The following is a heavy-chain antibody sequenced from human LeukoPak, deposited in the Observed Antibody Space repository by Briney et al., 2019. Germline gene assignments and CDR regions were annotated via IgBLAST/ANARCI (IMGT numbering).Heavy chain of an antibody. CDR1: GFTFTNYA. CDR3: ARDKRNSNGWYATFDY. V-gene: IGHV3-64*01. CDR2: INSDGDGT. D-gene: IGHD6-19*01. J-gene: IGHJ4*02. Sequence: GGSLRLSCAASGFTFTNYAMPWVRQTPGKGLEFVAAINSDGDGTYYGNSVKGRFTISRDTSKNTLFLQMDSLRPDDTSVYYCARDKRNSNGWYATFDYWGQGTLVTVSS.